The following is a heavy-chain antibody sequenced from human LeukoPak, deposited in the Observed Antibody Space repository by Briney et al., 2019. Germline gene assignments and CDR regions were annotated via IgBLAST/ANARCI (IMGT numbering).Heavy chain of an antibody. Sequence: PGGSLRLSCTASGFNFGDHRMNWVRQIPGKGLEWLSHISSSGDAMYYAESVKGRFTISRDNAKNSMYLQMNSLRVEDTAMYYCASIDYDYWGQGTLVTVSS. V-gene: IGHV3-48*04. CDR1: GFNFGDHR. CDR2: ISSSGDAM. CDR3: ASIDYDY. D-gene: IGHD3-16*02. J-gene: IGHJ4*02.